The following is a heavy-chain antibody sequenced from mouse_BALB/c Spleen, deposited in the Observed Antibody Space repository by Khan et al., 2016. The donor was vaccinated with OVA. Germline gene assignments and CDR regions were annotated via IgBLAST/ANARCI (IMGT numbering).Heavy chain of an antibody. CDR1: GYSITSGYG. D-gene: IGHD1-2*01. CDR2: ISYSGNT. J-gene: IGHJ2*01. Sequence: EVQLQESGPGLVKPSQSLYLTCTVTGYSITSGYGWNWIRQFPGNKLEWMGYISYSGNTNYNPSLKSRISITRDTSKNQFFLQLNSVTTEDTATYYWARTARIKYWGQGTTLTVSS. CDR3: ARTARIKY. V-gene: IGHV3-2*02.